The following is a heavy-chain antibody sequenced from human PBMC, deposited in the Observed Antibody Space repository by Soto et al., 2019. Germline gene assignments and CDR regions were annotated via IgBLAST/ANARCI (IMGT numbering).Heavy chain of an antibody. CDR2: TYNRSKWFN. D-gene: IGHD3-3*01. V-gene: IGHV6-1*01. CDR3: ARESFTTFGDLIINHYYYGLDV. CDR1: GDSISSNSAA. Sequence: QVQLQQSGPGLVKPSQTLSLTCAISGDSISSNSAAWNWIRQSPSRGLEWLGRTYNRSKWFNEYAVSMNGRITINPDTSKNQCSLQLNSVTSDDTAVYYCARESFTTFGDLIINHYYYGLDVWGQGTTVTVSS. J-gene: IGHJ6*02.